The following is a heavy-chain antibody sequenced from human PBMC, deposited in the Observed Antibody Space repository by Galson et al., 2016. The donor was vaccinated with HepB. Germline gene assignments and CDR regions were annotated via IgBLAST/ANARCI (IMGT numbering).Heavy chain of an antibody. CDR1: GASITNTDYN. CDR2: INYAGNS. D-gene: IGHD6-13*01. J-gene: IGHJ4*02. V-gene: IGHV4-39*07. Sequence: SETLSLTCSVSGASITNTDYNWAWIRQPPGKGLEWIETINYAGNSYNNPSLKSRVTKSIDTSKNQFSLKLSSVTAADTAVYYCARSGSSWSVFGYWGQGILVTVSS. CDR3: ARSGSSWSVFGY.